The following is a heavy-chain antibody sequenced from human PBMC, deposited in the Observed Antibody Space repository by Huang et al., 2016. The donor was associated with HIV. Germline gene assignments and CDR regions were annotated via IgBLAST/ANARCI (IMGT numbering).Heavy chain of an antibody. Sequence: QVHLVQSGAEVKKPGASVKVSCKASGYTFTNYDINWVRQAPGRGLEWMGWMKPNTGNTGVAQSFQCRVTMTRKTSITTAYMELTSLTSEDTAVYYCARSAYGDLDYWGLGTLVIVSS. CDR3: ARSAYGDLDY. J-gene: IGHJ4*02. CDR2: MKPNTGNT. D-gene: IGHD4-17*01. V-gene: IGHV1-8*02. CDR1: GYTFTNYD.